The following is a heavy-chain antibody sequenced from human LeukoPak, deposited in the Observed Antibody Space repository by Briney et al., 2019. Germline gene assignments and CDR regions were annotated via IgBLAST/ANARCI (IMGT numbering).Heavy chain of an antibody. D-gene: IGHD2-2*01. V-gene: IGHV4-59*01. CDR2: IYYSGST. Sequence: ASETLSLTCTVSGGSISSYYWSWIRQPPGKGLEWIGYIYYSGSTNYNPSLKSRVTISVDTSKNQFSLKLSSVTAADTAVYYCAREAVEVVVVPAAIPTYYYYYGMDVWGQGTTVTVSS. CDR3: AREAVEVVVVPAAIPTYYYYYGMDV. J-gene: IGHJ6*02. CDR1: GGSISSYY.